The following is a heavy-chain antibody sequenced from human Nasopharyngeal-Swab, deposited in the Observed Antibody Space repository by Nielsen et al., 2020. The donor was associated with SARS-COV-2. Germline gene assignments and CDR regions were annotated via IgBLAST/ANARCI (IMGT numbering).Heavy chain of an antibody. J-gene: IGHJ6*03. D-gene: IGHD3-10*01. CDR3: ARGGTSGEYYFFYMDV. CDR2: IFHTGST. Sequence: SETLSLTCTVSGGSINSGGPSWSWIRQPPGKGLQWIGHIFHTGSTYFNPSLKSRVTISLDRSKNQFSLKLTSVPAADTAVYYCARGGTSGEYYFFYMDVWGKGTTVTVSS. V-gene: IGHV4-30-2*01. CDR1: GGSINSGGPS.